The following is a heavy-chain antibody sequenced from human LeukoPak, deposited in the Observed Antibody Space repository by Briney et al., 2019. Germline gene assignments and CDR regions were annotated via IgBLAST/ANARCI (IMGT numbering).Heavy chain of an antibody. V-gene: IGHV3-30-3*02. J-gene: IGHJ4*02. CDR2: IPNDGSKT. D-gene: IGHD5-18*01. CDR1: GFSFSSYA. CDR3: ANERGYNYGYSFDY. Sequence: TGGSLRLSCAASGFSFSSYAMHWLRQAPGKGLEWVAAIPNDGSKTYYADSVKGRFTISRDNSKNTLYLQMNSLRAEDTAVYYCANERGYNYGYSFDYWGQGTLVTVSS.